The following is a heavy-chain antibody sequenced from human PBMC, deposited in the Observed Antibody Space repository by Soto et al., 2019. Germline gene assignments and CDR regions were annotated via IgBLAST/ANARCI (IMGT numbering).Heavy chain of an antibody. V-gene: IGHV3-30-3*01. J-gene: IGHJ4*02. CDR1: GFSFSFSSYA. Sequence: HPGGSLRLSCAASGFSFSFSSYAMHWVRQAPGKGLEWVAVISFDGSNKYYTDSVKGRFTISRDNSKNTLYLQMNSLRAEDTAVYYCAKVRVFGSSSPLFDYWGQGTLVTVSS. CDR3: AKVRVFGSSSPLFDY. D-gene: IGHD6-6*01. CDR2: ISFDGSNK.